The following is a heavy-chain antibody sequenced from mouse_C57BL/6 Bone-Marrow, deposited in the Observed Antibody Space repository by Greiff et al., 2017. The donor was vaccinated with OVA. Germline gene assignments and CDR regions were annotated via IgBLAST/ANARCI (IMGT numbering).Heavy chain of an antibody. CDR3: ARINYWYFDV. CDR2: ISSGSSTI. CDR1: GFTFSDYG. V-gene: IGHV5-17*01. J-gene: IGHJ1*03. Sequence: EVKLVASGGGLVKPGGSLKLSCAASGFTFSDYGMHWVRQAPEKGLEWVAYISSGSSTIYYADTVKGRVTISRDNAKNTLILQMTMLRSEDTAMYYCARINYWYFDVWGTGTTVTVSS.